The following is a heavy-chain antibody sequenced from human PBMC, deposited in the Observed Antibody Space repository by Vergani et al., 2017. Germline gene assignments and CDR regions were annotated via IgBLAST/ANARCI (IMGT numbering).Heavy chain of an antibody. CDR3: ARDTYDSSGYYHYYYMDV. J-gene: IGHJ6*03. Sequence: QVQLVESGGGVVQPGRSLRLSCAASGFTFSSYAMHWVRQAPGKGLEWVAVISYDGSNKYNADSVKGRFTISRDNSKNTLYLQMNSLRAEDTAVYYCARDTYDSSGYYHYYYMDVWGKGTTVTVSS. CDR2: ISYDGSNK. V-gene: IGHV3-30-3*01. CDR1: GFTFSSYA. D-gene: IGHD3-22*01.